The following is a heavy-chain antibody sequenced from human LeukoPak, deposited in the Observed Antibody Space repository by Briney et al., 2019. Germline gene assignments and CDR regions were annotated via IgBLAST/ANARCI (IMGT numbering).Heavy chain of an antibody. V-gene: IGHV1-69*05. CDR3: ARETGTTGGAFDI. CDR1: GGTFSSYA. CDR2: IIPIFGTA. J-gene: IGHJ3*02. D-gene: IGHD1-1*01. Sequence: SVKVSCKASGGTFSSYAISWVRQAPGQGLEWMGGIIPIFGTANYAQKFQGRVTITTDESTSTAYMELSSLRSEDTAVYYCARETGTTGGAFDIWGQGAMVTVSP.